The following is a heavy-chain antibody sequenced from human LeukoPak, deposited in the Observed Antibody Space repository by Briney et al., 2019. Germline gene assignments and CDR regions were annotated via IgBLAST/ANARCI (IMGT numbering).Heavy chain of an antibody. CDR1: GGSISSYY. CDR3: ARSGGAFDI. Sequence: PSETLSLTCTVSGGSISSYYWSWIRQPPGEGLEWIGYMYHSGSTTYNPSLKSRVTMSVDTSKNQFSLKLSSVTAADTAVYYCARSGGAFDIWGQGTMVTVSS. CDR2: MYHSGST. V-gene: IGHV4-59*12. J-gene: IGHJ3*02. D-gene: IGHD1-26*01.